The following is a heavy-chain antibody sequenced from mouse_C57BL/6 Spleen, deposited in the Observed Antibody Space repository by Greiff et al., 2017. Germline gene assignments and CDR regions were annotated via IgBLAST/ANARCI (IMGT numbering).Heavy chain of an antibody. J-gene: IGHJ2*01. Sequence: QVHVKQSGAELVKPGASVKISCKASGYAFSSYWMYWVKQRPGKGLEWIGQIYPGDGETNYNGKFKGKATLTADKSSSTAYMQLSSLTSEDSAVYFCAKNYYDYDRGPFDYWDQGTTLTVSS. V-gene: IGHV1-80*01. D-gene: IGHD2-4*01. CDR2: IYPGDGET. CDR3: AKNYYDYDRGPFDY. CDR1: GYAFSSYW.